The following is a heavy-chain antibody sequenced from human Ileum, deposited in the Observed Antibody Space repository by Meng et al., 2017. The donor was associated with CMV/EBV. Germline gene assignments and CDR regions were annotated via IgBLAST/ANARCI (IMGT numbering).Heavy chain of an antibody. CDR1: GFTFTSYA. CDR2: ISYDGIYQ. J-gene: IGHJ1*01. CDR3: GKERTGYYIQH. Sequence: VHWVGSGGGLVQPGGSLRLSCAASGFTFTSYAMHWVRQAPGKGLEWVAFISYDGIYQYYADSVNGRFTISRDSSKNTLSLQMNSLRAEDTAVYYCGKERTGYYIQHWGQGTLVTVSS. D-gene: IGHD3/OR15-3a*01. V-gene: IGHV3-30*02.